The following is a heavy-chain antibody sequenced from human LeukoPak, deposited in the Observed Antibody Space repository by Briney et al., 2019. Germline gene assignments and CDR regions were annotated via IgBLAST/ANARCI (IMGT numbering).Heavy chain of an antibody. CDR3: ARVRGSSGLDYYYYGMDV. CDR1: GFTFSSYS. J-gene: IGHJ6*02. Sequence: GGSLRLSCAASGFTFSSYSMNWVRQAPGKGLEWVSSISSSSSYIYYADSVKGRFTISRDNAKNSLYLQMNSLRAEDTAVYYCARVRGSSGLDYYYYGMDVWGQGTTVTVSS. CDR2: ISSSSSYI. D-gene: IGHD6-19*01. V-gene: IGHV3-21*01.